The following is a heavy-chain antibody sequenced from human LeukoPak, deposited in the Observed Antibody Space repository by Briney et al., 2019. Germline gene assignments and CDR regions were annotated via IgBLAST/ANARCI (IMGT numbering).Heavy chain of an antibody. J-gene: IGHJ4*02. V-gene: IGHV3-9*01. D-gene: IGHD6-13*01. Sequence: GGSLRLSCAASGFTFDDYAMHWVRQAPGKGLEWVSGISWNSGSIGYADSVKGRFTIPRDNAKNTLYLQMNSLRAEDTAVYYCAKDRLSVEGPRSSWYPYYFDYWGQGTLVTVSS. CDR2: ISWNSGSI. CDR3: AKDRLSVEGPRSSWYPYYFDY. CDR1: GFTFDDYA.